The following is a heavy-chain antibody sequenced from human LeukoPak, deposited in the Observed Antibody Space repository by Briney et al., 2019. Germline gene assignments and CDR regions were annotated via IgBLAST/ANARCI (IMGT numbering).Heavy chain of an antibody. CDR3: AKDYDILTGYFPPPHFDY. J-gene: IGHJ4*02. CDR2: ISGSGGST. Sequence: GSLRLSCVVSGFTFNNYAMSWVRQAPGKGLEWVSAISGSGGSTYYADSVKGRFTISRDNSKNTLYLQMNSLRAEDTAVYYCAKDYDILTGYFPPPHFDYWGQGTLVTVSS. D-gene: IGHD3-9*01. CDR1: GFTFNNYA. V-gene: IGHV3-23*01.